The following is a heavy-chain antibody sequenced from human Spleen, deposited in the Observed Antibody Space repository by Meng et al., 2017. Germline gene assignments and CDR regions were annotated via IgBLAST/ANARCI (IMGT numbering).Heavy chain of an antibody. CDR3: ARPFGRTGTTPALY. CDR2: IKQDGSWR. D-gene: IGHD1-1*01. V-gene: IGHV3-7*01. Sequence: GESLKISCAASGFTFSSYWMSWVRQAPGKGLEWVGHIKQDGSWRYYVDSVKGRFTISRDNAKNSLYLQMSSLRAEDTAVYYCARPFGRTGTTPALYWGQGALVTVSS. CDR1: GFTFSSYW. J-gene: IGHJ4*02.